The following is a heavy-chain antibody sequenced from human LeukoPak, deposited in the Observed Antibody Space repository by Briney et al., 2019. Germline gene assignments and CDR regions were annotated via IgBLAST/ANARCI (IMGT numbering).Heavy chain of an antibody. V-gene: IGHV3-15*01. CDR1: GFTFSNAW. J-gene: IGHJ4*02. CDR2: IKSKSDGGTT. D-gene: IGHD6-13*01. Sequence: PGGSLRLSCAASGFTFSNAWMSWVRQAPGKGLEWVGRIKSKSDGGTTDYAAPVKDRFTISRDDSKNMLYLRINSLKAEDTAVYYCTRSSYSSSWFFYWGQGILVTVSS. CDR3: TRSSYSSSWFFY.